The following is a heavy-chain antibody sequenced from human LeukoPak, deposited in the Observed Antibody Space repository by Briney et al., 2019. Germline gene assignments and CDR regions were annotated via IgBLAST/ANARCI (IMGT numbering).Heavy chain of an antibody. D-gene: IGHD4-17*01. CDR1: GLTFSSYA. CDR2: ISGSGGST. CDR3: ANPLTTVREGVADY. J-gene: IGHJ4*02. Sequence: GSLRLSCAASGLTFSSYAMSWVRQAPGKGLEWVSSISGSGGSTYYADSVKGRFTISRDNPKNTLYLQMNSLRAEDTAVYYCANPLTTVREGVADYWGQGTLVTVSS. V-gene: IGHV3-23*01.